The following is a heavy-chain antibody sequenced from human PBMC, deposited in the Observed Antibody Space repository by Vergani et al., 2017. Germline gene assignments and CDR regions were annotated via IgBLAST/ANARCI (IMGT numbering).Heavy chain of an antibody. V-gene: IGHV1-46*02. CDR1: GYIFNSYY. D-gene: IGHD4/OR15-4a*01. CDR3: VRPGDDYRKMSTYFLDY. Sequence: QVQLVQSGAAVKKPGASVKLSCKSSGYIFNSYYIHWVRQAPGQELEWMGLLDPRGGPPTYAEKFEGRVTLTSDTSTSTFYMELRSLRSDDTAVYYCVRPGDDYRKMSTYFLDYWGQGSLVSVSS. J-gene: IGHJ4*02. CDR2: LDPRGGPP.